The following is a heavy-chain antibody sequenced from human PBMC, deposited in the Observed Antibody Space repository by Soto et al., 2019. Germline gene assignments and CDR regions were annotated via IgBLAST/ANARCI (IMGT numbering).Heavy chain of an antibody. D-gene: IGHD3-16*02. CDR3: ARDLGRDYIWGSYHN. Sequence: EVQLVESGGGLVKPGGSLRLSCAASGFTFSSYSMNWVRQAPGKGLEWVSFISSSSSYIYYADSVKGRFTISRDNAKNSLYLQMNSLRAEDTAVYYCARDLGRDYIWGSYHNWGQGTLVTVSS. CDR2: ISSSSSYI. V-gene: IGHV3-21*01. J-gene: IGHJ4*02. CDR1: GFTFSSYS.